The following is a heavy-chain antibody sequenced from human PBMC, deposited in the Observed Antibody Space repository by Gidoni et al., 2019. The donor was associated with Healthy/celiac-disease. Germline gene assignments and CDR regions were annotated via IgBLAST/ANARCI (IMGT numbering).Heavy chain of an antibody. CDR1: GGTFSSYT. D-gene: IGHD3-9*01. CDR3: ARLNYDILTGTYNWFDP. CDR2: IIPILGIA. Sequence: QVQLVQSGAEVKKPGSSVKVSCKASGGTFSSYTISWVRQAPGQGLEWMGRIIPILGIANYAQKFQGRVTITADKSTSTAYMELSSLRSEDTAVYYCARLNYDILTGTYNWFDPWGQGTLVTVSS. J-gene: IGHJ5*02. V-gene: IGHV1-69*02.